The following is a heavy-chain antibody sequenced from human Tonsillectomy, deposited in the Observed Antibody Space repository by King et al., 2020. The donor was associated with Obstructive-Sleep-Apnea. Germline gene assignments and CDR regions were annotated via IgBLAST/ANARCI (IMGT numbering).Heavy chain of an antibody. CDR1: GFSLSTSGVG. CDR2: MYWDDVK. Sequence: ITLKESGPTLVKPTQTLTLTCTFSGFSLSTSGVGVGWIRQPPGKAREWLALMYWDDVKRYSPSLKSRITITKDTSKHQVVLTMTYMDPVYTATYYCARSWGYSLSWHWFDPWGQGTLVTVPS. D-gene: IGHD6-13*01. CDR3: ARSWGYSLSWHWFDP. J-gene: IGHJ5*02. V-gene: IGHV2-5*02.